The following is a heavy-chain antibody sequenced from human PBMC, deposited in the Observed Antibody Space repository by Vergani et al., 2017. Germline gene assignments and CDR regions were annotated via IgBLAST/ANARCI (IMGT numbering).Heavy chain of an antibody. D-gene: IGHD2-21*02. CDR2: ISGSGISK. J-gene: IGHJ3*01. V-gene: IGHV3-23*01. CDR3: ARYWVGDCNQIGEGFDV. Sequence: EVQFLESGGGLVKSGGSLRLSCAASGFTFSNYAMRLVRQAPGKGLDWVSSISGSGISKFYADAVKGRFTISRDNSKNKVSLQMNSLTAEDSAVYYCARYWVGDCNQIGEGFDVWGQGTTVTVSS. CDR1: GFTFSNYA.